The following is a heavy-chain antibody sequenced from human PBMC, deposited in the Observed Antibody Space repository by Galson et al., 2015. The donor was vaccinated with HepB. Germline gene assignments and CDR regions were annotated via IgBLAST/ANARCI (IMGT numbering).Heavy chain of an antibody. Sequence: SLRLSCAASGFTFSSYAMHWVRQAPGKGLEWVAVISYDGSNKYYADSVKGRFTISRDNSKNTLYLQVNSLKPEDTAVYYCARERTTVTRSWGNWFDPWGQGTLVTVSS. J-gene: IGHJ5*02. V-gene: IGHV3-30*04. CDR2: ISYDGSNK. D-gene: IGHD4-17*01. CDR1: GFTFSSYA. CDR3: ARERTTVTRSWGNWFDP.